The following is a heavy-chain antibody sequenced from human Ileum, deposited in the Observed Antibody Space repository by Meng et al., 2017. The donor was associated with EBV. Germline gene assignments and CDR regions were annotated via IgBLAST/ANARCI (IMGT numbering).Heavy chain of an antibody. CDR2: VNYNGDS. CDR1: GASVTSSGYY. CDR3: ARDLRVGGAFDY. Sequence: QVRRQQWGPGLVRPSETLSLTCTVSGASVTSSGYYWSWLRQSPGKGLEWLGYVNYNGDSTYNPSLKSRVTIFIDTSKKQFYLNLTSATAADTAIYYCARDLRVGGAFDYWGQGTLVTVSS. J-gene: IGHJ4*02. V-gene: IGHV4-61*08. D-gene: IGHD1-26*01.